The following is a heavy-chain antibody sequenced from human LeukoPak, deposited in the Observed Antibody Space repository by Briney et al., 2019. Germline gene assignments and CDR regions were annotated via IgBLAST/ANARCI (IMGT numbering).Heavy chain of an antibody. J-gene: IGHJ4*02. CDR2: IYYTGVT. V-gene: IGHV4-59*01. CDR1: SGSMSNYY. Sequence: SETLSLTCAVSSGSMSNYYWSWIRQPPGKGLEWIGYIYYTGVTNYSPSLKRRLTISLDTAMKQFSLNLRSVTAADTAMYYCARGGSGYPLDYWGQGTLVTVSS. D-gene: IGHD3-22*01. CDR3: ARGGSGYPLDY.